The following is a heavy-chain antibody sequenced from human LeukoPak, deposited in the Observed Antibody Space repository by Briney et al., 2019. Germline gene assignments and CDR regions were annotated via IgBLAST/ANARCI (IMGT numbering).Heavy chain of an antibody. Sequence: NPSETLSLTCTVSGYSISSGYYWGWIRQPPGKGLEWIGSIYHSGSTYYNPSLESRVTISVDTSKNQFSLKLSSVTAADTAVYYCARVPYGDYFDYWGQGTLVTVSS. CDR2: IYHSGST. J-gene: IGHJ4*02. CDR3: ARVPYGDYFDY. CDR1: GYSISSGYY. D-gene: IGHD4-17*01. V-gene: IGHV4-38-2*02.